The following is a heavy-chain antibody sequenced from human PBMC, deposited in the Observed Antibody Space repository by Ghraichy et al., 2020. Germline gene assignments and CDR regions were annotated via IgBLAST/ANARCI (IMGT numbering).Heavy chain of an antibody. CDR2: IYHSGIT. CDR1: GGSISSHY. J-gene: IGHJ4*02. CDR3: ARVGGGYISDWPFDS. D-gene: IGHD6-19*01. Sequence: ETLSLTCTVSGGSISSHYWNWIRQPPGKGLEWIGDIYHSGITNYNPSLKSRVSISVDMSKNQFSLKLTSVTAADTAVYFCARVGGGYISDWPFDSWGQGTLVTVSS. V-gene: IGHV4-59*11.